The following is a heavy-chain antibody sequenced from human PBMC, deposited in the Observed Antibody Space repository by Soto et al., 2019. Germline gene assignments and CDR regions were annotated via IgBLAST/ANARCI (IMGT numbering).Heavy chain of an antibody. J-gene: IGHJ4*02. CDR3: ARHAALGTTGTHYYFDY. D-gene: IGHD1-1*01. V-gene: IGHV4-39*01. CDR2: IYYSGST. Sequence: SETLSLTCTVSGGSIGISSCYWVWIRQPPGKGLEWIGSIYYSGSTYYNPSLKSRVTISVDTSKNQFSLKLSSVTAADTAVYYCARHAALGTTGTHYYFDYWGQGTLVTVSS. CDR1: GGSIGISSCY.